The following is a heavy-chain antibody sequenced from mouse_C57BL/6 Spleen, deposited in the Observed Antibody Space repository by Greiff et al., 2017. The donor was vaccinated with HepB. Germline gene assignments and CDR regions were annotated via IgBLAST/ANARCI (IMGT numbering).Heavy chain of an antibody. V-gene: IGHV5-4*01. CDR1: GFTFSSYA. CDR2: ISDGGSYT. J-gene: IGHJ3*01. CDR3: ARDNVAY. Sequence: EVQVVESGGGLVKPGGSLKLSCAASGFTFSSYAMSWVRQTPEKRLEWVATISDGGSYTYYPDNVKGRFTISRDNAKNNLYLQMSHLKSEDTAMYYCARDNVAYWGQGTLVTVSA.